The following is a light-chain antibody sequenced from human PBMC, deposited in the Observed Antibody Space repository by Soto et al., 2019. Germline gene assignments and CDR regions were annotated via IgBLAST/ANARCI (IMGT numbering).Light chain of an antibody. V-gene: IGKV3-20*01. CDR2: AAS. CDR1: QSVRSTY. Sequence: EIVLTQSPGTLSLSPGERATLSCRASQSVRSTYLAWYQQKPGQAPRLLIYAASTRATGVPDRFSGTGSGTDFALTISRLETDDSAVYYCQQYGGSPFTFGPGTKVDIK. J-gene: IGKJ3*01. CDR3: QQYGGSPFT.